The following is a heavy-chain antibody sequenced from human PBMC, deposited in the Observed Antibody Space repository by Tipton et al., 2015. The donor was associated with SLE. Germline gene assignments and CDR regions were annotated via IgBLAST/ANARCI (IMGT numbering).Heavy chain of an antibody. Sequence: PGLVKPSETLSLSCTVSGGTISSSDYYWAWIRQPPGKGLEWIGIMYYSGSMYSNPSLESRVSISLDVSKNQFSLKMRSVTAADTAVYFCARVRHCGGDCYPTPNYYSLYYMDVWGQGTTVIVSS. J-gene: IGHJ6*02. CDR1: GGTISSSDYY. D-gene: IGHD2-21*01. V-gene: IGHV4-39*07. CDR2: MYYSGSM. CDR3: ARVRHCGGDCYPTPNYYSLYYMDV.